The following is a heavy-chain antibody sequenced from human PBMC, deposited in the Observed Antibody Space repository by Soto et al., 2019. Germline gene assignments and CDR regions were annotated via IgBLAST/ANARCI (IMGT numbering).Heavy chain of an antibody. CDR2: IIPIYGAA. Sequence: QVQLVQSGAEVKKPGSSVKVSCKASGGTFSTQAINWVRQAAGQGLEWMGGIIPIYGAANYAQKFQGRVSITADESTTTAYMGLSRLRREDTAVYFCARDRVDMAAKTPDWGQGTLVTVSS. V-gene: IGHV1-69*01. CDR3: ARDRVDMAAKTPD. D-gene: IGHD5-12*01. J-gene: IGHJ4*02. CDR1: GGTFSTQA.